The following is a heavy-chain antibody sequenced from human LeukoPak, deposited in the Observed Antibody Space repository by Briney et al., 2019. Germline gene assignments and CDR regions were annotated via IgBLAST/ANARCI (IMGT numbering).Heavy chain of an antibody. V-gene: IGHV5-10-1*01. CDR2: IDPSDSYT. J-gene: IGHJ4*02. D-gene: IGHD3-10*01. CDR3: ARPSVDGSGSYPY. CDR1: GYSFTSYW. Sequence: GESLKISCKSSGYSFTSYWISWVRQMPGKGLEWMGRIDPSDSYTNYSPSFQGHVTISADKSISTAYLQWSSLKASGTAMFYCARPSVDGSGSYPYWGQGTLVTVSS.